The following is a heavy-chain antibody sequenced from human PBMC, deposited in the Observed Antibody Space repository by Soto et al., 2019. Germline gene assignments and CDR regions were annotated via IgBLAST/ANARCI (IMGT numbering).Heavy chain of an antibody. Sequence: GESLKISCKGSGYSFTSYWIGWVRQMPGKALEWMGIIYPGDSDTRYSPSFQGQVTISADKSISTAYLQWSSLKASDTAMYYCARAIAAAGTPYYYYMDVWGKGTTVTVSS. CDR3: ARAIAAAGTPYYYYMDV. D-gene: IGHD6-13*01. CDR1: GYSFTSYW. J-gene: IGHJ6*03. CDR2: IYPGDSDT. V-gene: IGHV5-51*01.